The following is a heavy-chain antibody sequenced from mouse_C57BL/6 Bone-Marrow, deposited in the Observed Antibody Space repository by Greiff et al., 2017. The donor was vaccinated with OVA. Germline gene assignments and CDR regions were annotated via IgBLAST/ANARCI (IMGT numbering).Heavy chain of an antibody. V-gene: IGHV1-50*01. CDR2: IDPSDSYT. CDR1: GYTFTSYW. Sequence: QVQLQQSGAELVKPGASVKLSCKASGYTFTSYWMQWVKQRPGQGLEWIGEIDPSDSYTNYNQKFKGKATLTVDTASSTAYMQLSSLTSEDSAVYYCAREGLLLRSQYYFDYWGQGTTLTVSS. J-gene: IGHJ2*01. CDR3: AREGLLLRSQYYFDY. D-gene: IGHD1-1*01.